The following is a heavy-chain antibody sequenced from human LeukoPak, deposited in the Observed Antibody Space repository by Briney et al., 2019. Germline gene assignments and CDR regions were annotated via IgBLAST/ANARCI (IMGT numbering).Heavy chain of an antibody. CDR2: MNPNSGNT. CDR3: ARADQRFVLRYFDWLGSFDY. Sequence: GASVKVSCKASGYTFTSYDINWVRQATGQGLEWMGWMNPNSGNTGYAQKFQGRVTMTRNTSISTAYMELSSLRSEDTAVYNCARADQRFVLRYFDWLGSFDYWGQGTLVTVSS. CDR1: GYTFTSYD. J-gene: IGHJ4*02. D-gene: IGHD3-9*01. V-gene: IGHV1-8*01.